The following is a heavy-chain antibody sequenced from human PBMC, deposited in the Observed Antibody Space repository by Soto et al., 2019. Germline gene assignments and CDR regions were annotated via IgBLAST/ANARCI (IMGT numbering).Heavy chain of an antibody. J-gene: IGHJ6*02. CDR3: ARVVRGVNYYYYGMDV. CDR1: GGSFSGYF. D-gene: IGHD2-8*01. V-gene: IGHV4-34*01. CDR2: INHSGST. Sequence: PSETLSLTCAVYGGSFSGYFWSRLRQPPGKGLEWIGEINHSGSTNYNPSLKSRVTISVDTSKNQFSLKLSSVTAADTAVYYCARVVRGVNYYYYGMDVWGQGTTVTVSS.